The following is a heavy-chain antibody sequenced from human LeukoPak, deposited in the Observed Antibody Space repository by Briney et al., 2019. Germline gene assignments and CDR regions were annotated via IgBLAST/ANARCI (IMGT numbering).Heavy chain of an antibody. V-gene: IGHV4-38-2*02. J-gene: IGHJ6*03. CDR3: ARVGPPSQWLVYAPSRRDYMDV. CDR1: GYSISNGHY. D-gene: IGHD6-19*01. CDR2: IYYSGST. Sequence: SETLSLTCTVSGYSISNGHYWGWIRQPPGKGLEWIGYIYYSGSTNYNPSLKSRVTISVDTSKNQFSLKLSSVTAADTAVYYCARVGPPSQWLVYAPSRRDYMDVWGKGTTVTVSS.